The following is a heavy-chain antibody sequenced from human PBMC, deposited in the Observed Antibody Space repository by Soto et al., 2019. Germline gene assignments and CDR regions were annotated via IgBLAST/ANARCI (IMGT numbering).Heavy chain of an antibody. D-gene: IGHD3-22*01. J-gene: IGHJ4*02. CDR3: AREGSSSGPDYEY. V-gene: IGHV3-72*01. CDR2: TRNKASSYTT. CDR1: GFSFSDYY. Sequence: GGSLRLSCAASGFSFSDYYINSVLLAPGKGLEWVGRTRNKASSYTTDYAAFVKGRFTISRDDSKNLIYLQMNSLKTEDTAVYYCAREGSSSGPDYEYWGQGT.